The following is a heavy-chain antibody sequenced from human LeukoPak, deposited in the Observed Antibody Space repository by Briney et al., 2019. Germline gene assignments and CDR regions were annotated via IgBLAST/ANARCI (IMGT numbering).Heavy chain of an antibody. Sequence: SQTLSLTCTVSGGPISSGGYSWSWIRQPPGTGLEWIGYIYHSGSTYYNPSLKSRVTISVDRSKNQFSLKLSSVTAADTAVYYCARGKNDFWSGNWFDPWGQGTLVTVSS. CDR3: ARGKNDFWSGNWFDP. V-gene: IGHV4-30-2*01. J-gene: IGHJ5*02. D-gene: IGHD3-3*01. CDR1: GGPISSGGYS. CDR2: IYHSGST.